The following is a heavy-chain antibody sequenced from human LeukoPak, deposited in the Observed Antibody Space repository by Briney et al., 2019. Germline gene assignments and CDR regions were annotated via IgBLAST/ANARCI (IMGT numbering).Heavy chain of an antibody. CDR2: IYSGGST. J-gene: IGHJ4*02. Sequence: GGSLRLSCAASGFTVSNNYMSWVRQAPGKGLEWVSVIYSGGSTYYADFVKGRFTISRDNSRNTLYLQMNSLRAEDAAVYYCAGAPRAAALHYFDYWGQGTLVTVSS. D-gene: IGHD6-13*01. V-gene: IGHV3-66*02. CDR1: GFTVSNNY. CDR3: AGAPRAAALHYFDY.